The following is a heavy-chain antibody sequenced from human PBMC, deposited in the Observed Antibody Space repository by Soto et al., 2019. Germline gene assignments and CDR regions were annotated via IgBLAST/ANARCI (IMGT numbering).Heavy chain of an antibody. CDR2: IYYSGST. J-gene: IGHJ4*02. CDR1: GGSISSGDYY. D-gene: IGHD1-26*01. CDR3: ARGGEGGRRDY. Sequence: SETLSLTCTVSGGSISSGDYYWSWIRQPPGKGLEWIGYIYYSGSTYYNPSLKSRVTISVDTSKNQFSLKLSSVTAADTAVYYCARGGEGGRRDYWGQGTLVTVSS. V-gene: IGHV4-30-4*01.